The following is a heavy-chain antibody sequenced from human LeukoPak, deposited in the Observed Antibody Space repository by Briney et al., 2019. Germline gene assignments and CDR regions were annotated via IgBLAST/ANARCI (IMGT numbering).Heavy chain of an antibody. CDR2: MKRDGNEI. CDR1: GFTFSTYW. CDR3: TKRGACYVDY. V-gene: IGHV3-7*03. Sequence: GGSLRLSCSASGFTFSTYWMSWVRQAPGKGLEWVANMKRDGNEIYYLDSVRGRFTISRDNANNMLYLQMNSLRAEDTAVYYCTKRGACYVDYWGRGIPVTVSS. J-gene: IGHJ4*02. D-gene: IGHD4/OR15-4a*01.